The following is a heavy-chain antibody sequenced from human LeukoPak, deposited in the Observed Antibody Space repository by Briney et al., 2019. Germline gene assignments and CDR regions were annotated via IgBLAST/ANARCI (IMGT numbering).Heavy chain of an antibody. V-gene: IGHV1-24*01. Sequence: GASVKVSCKVSGYTLSDLAMHWVRQAPGKGLEWMGGLHPEDDEAIYAQPLQGRVTMTEDTSTDTAYMELSSLRSEDTAVYYCATRNFGDYGAFDIWGQGTMVTVSS. CDR1: GYTLSDLA. D-gene: IGHD4-17*01. J-gene: IGHJ3*02. CDR3: ATRNFGDYGAFDI. CDR2: LHPEDDEA.